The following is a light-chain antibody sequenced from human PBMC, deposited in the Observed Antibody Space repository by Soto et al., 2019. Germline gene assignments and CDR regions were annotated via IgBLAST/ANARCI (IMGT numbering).Light chain of an antibody. V-gene: IGLV3-1*01. CDR1: KLGDKY. CDR2: QDS. J-gene: IGLJ2*01. CDR3: QAWDSSTVV. Sequence: SYELTQPPSVSVSPGQTASITCSGDKLGDKYACLYQQKPGQSPVLVIYQDSKRPSGIPGRFSGSTSENTATLTISGTQAMDEADYYCQAWDSSTVVFGGGTKLTVL.